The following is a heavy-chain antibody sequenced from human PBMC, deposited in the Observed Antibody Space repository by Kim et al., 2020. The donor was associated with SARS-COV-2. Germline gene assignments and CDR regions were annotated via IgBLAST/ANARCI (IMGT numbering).Heavy chain of an antibody. J-gene: IGHJ6*02. D-gene: IGHD2-21*01. V-gene: IGHV2-70*11. CDR3: APTRHDGYRAYGMDA. Sequence: SGPTLVNPTQTLTLTCAFSGFSLSTSRMCVSWIRQPPGKALEWLARIDWDDAKYFSTSLKTRLTISKDTSKNQVVLTMTNMDPVDTATYYCAPTRHDGYRAYGMDAWRQGTAVTVSS. CDR2: IDWDDAK. CDR1: GFSLSTSRMC.